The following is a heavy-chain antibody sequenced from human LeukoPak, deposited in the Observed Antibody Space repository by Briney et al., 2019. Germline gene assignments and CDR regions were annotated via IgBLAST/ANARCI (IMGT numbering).Heavy chain of an antibody. CDR1: GGSISSYY. Sequence: PSQTLSLTCTVSGGSISSYYWSWTRQPAGKGLEWIGRIYASGSTNYNPSLKSRVTISVDTSKNQFSLKLSSVTAADTAVYYCARVRRAYCGGDCYLAAFDIWGQGTMVTVSS. CDR2: IYASGST. V-gene: IGHV4-4*07. D-gene: IGHD2-21*02. CDR3: ARVRRAYCGGDCYLAAFDI. J-gene: IGHJ3*02.